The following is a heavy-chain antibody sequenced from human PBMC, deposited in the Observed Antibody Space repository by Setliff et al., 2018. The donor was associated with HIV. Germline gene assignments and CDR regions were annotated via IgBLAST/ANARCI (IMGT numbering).Heavy chain of an antibody. J-gene: IGHJ4*02. CDR2: ISSSGSTI. V-gene: IGHV3-48*04. CDR1: GFTFSSYT. CDR3: AREILSSSAIDY. Sequence: SQTLSCAASGFTFSSYTMNWVRQAPGKGLDWVSYISSSGSTIYYVDSVKGRFTISRDNAKNSLYLQMNSLRAEDTAVYYCAREILSSSAIDYWGQGTLVTVSS. D-gene: IGHD6-6*01.